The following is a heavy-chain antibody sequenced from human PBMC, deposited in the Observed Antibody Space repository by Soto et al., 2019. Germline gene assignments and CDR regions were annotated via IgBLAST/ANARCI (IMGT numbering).Heavy chain of an antibody. CDR2: INHSGST. V-gene: IGHV4-34*01. J-gene: IGHJ4*02. CDR3: ARVRVYGFYYFDY. Sequence: SETLSLTCAVYGGSFSGYYWSWIRQPPGKGLEWIGEINHSGSTNYNPSLKSRVTISVDTSKNQFSLKLSSVTAADTAVYYCARVRVYGFYYFDYWGQGTLVTVS. D-gene: IGHD2-8*01. CDR1: GGSFSGYY.